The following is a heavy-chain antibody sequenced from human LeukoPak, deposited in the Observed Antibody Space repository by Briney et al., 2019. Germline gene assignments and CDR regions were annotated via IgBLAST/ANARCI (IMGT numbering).Heavy chain of an antibody. J-gene: IGHJ4*02. CDR3: ATLRGDSHGYDY. CDR2: ILHDGSNK. Sequence: PGGSLRLSCAASGFTFSSYAMHWVRQAPGKGLEWVAVILHDGSNKQYADSVKGRFTISRDNSKNTLYLQINSLRAEDTAVYYCATLRGDSHGYDYWGLGTLVTVSS. D-gene: IGHD5-24*01. V-gene: IGHV3-30*03. CDR1: GFTFSSYA.